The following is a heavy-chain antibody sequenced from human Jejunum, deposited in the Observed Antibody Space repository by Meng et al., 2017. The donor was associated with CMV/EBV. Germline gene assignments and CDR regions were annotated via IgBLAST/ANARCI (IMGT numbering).Heavy chain of an antibody. CDR1: GFNFNKYS. D-gene: IGHD3-22*01. J-gene: IGHJ4*02. Sequence: AGFNFNKYSMNWVRQAPGKGLKWVSSISSSSTYIYYADSVKGRFAISRDNAKNSLYLQMNSLRAEDTAVYYCARHQGYYYDGSVDSWGQGTLVTVSS. CDR2: ISSSSTYI. CDR3: ARHQGYYYDGSVDS. V-gene: IGHV3-21*01.